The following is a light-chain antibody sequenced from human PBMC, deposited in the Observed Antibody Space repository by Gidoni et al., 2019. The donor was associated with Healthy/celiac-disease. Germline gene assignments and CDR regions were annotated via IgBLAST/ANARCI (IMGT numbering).Light chain of an antibody. J-gene: IGKJ2*01. V-gene: IGKV3-20*01. Sequence: VLTQSPGTLSLSPGQRATLSCRASRSVSSSYLAWYQQKPGQAPRLLIDGASSRATGIPDRCIGSGSGTDFTLTISRLEPEDFAVYYCQQYGSSPVTFGQGTKLEIK. CDR1: RSVSSSY. CDR2: GAS. CDR3: QQYGSSPVT.